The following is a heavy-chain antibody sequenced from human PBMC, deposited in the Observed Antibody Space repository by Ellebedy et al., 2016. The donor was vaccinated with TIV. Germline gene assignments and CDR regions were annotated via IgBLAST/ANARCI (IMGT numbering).Heavy chain of an antibody. D-gene: IGHD1-26*01. CDR3: ARDRGGSYSPVDY. J-gene: IGHJ4*02. Sequence: GGSLRLXXEASGFTLSDYYLSWIRQAPGKGLEWVSYISSSGSTIYYADSVKGRFTISRDNAKNSLYLQMNSLRAEDTAVYYCARDRGGSYSPVDYWGQGTLVTVSS. CDR2: ISSSGSTI. CDR1: GFTLSDYY. V-gene: IGHV3-11*01.